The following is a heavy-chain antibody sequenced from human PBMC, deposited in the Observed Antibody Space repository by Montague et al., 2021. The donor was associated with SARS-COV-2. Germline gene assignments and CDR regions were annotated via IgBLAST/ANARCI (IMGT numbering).Heavy chain of an antibody. CDR2: IYSGGST. CDR1: GFTVSSNY. CDR3: ARDRVFSDYYGSGSYQKNYYGMDV. D-gene: IGHD3-10*01. V-gene: IGHV3-66*02. Sequence: SLRLSCAASGFTVSSNYMSWVRQAPGKGLEWVSVIYSGGSTYYADSVKGRFTISRDNSKNTLYLQMNSLRAEGTAVYYCARDRVFSDYYGSGSYQKNYYGMDVWGQGTTVTVSS. J-gene: IGHJ6*02.